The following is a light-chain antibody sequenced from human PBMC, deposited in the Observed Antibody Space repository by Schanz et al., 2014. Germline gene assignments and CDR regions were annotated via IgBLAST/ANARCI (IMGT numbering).Light chain of an antibody. CDR1: QSVRSL. J-gene: IGKJ4*01. Sequence: EIVLTQSPATLSLSPGERATLSCRASQSVRSLLAWYQQKPGQAPRLLIYDASTRATGIPARFSGSGSGTEFTLTISSLQSEDFAVYYCQQYDKWPVTFGGGTKVEIK. V-gene: IGKV3D-15*01. CDR3: QQYDKWPVT. CDR2: DAS.